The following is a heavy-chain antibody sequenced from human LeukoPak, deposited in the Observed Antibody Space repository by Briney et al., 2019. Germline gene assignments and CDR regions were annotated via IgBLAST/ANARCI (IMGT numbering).Heavy chain of an antibody. V-gene: IGHV3-7*01. CDR3: ARDRVWTVLY. Sequence: GGSLRLSCAASGFTFSNYWMSWVRQAPGKGLEWVANINQDGSEKYYVDSVKGRFTISRDNVKDSLYLQMNSLRAEDTAVYYCARDRVWTVLYWGQGTLVSVSS. CDR1: GFTFSNYW. J-gene: IGHJ4*02. D-gene: IGHD2-8*01. CDR2: INQDGSEK.